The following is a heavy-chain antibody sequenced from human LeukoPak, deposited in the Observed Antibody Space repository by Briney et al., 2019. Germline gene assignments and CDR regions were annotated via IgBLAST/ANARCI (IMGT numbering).Heavy chain of an antibody. CDR3: ARDGSLPDY. CDR1: EFTFSSYW. J-gene: IGHJ4*02. Sequence: GGSLRLSCAGSEFTFSSYWMHWVRQAPGEGLVWVSYINSDGSSTSYADYVKGRFTISRDNARNTLYLQMNSLRVEDTAVYYCARDGSLPDYWGQGTLVTVSS. CDR2: INSDGSST. V-gene: IGHV3-74*01.